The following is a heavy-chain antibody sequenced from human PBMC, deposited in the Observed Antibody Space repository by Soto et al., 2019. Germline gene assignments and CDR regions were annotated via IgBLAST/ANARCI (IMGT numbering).Heavy chain of an antibody. J-gene: IGHJ4*02. CDR1: GFTFSSYA. D-gene: IGHD2-2*01. V-gene: IGHV3-23*01. CDR3: AKDRNVVVPAAILAY. Sequence: GGSLRLSCAASGFTFSSYAMSWVRQAPGKGLEWVSAISGSGGSTYHADSVKGRFTISRDNSKNTLYLQMNSLRAEDTAVYYCAKDRNVVVPAAILAYWGQGTLVTVSS. CDR2: ISGSGGST.